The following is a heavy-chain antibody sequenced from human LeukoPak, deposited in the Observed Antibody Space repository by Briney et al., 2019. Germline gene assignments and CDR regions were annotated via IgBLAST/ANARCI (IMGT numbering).Heavy chain of an antibody. CDR2: ISNTGGTA. Sequence: GRSLRLSCAASGFTFSSYGMSWVRQAPGKGLEWVSHISNTGGTAYYADSVKGRFTISRDNSKNTLYLQMSSLRAEDTAVYYCARAPAGREFDYWGQGTRVTVSS. CDR1: GFTFSSYG. D-gene: IGHD2-2*01. J-gene: IGHJ4*02. V-gene: IGHV3-23*01. CDR3: ARAPAGREFDY.